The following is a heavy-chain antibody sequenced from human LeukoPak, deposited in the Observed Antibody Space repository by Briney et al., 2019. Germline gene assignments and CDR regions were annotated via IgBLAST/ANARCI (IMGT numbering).Heavy chain of an antibody. D-gene: IGHD1-26*01. J-gene: IGHJ4*02. CDR3: AVLGPRGSYYWFDY. Sequence: GGSLRLSCAASGFTFSSYWMHWVRQAPGKGLVWVSRINSDGSSTSYADSVKGRFTISRDNAKNTLYLQMNSLRAEDTAVYYCAVLGPRGSYYWFDYWGQGTLVTVSS. V-gene: IGHV3-74*01. CDR1: GFTFSSYW. CDR2: INSDGSST.